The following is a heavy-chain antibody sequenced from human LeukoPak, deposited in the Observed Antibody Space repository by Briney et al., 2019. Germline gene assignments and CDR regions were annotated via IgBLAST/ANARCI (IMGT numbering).Heavy chain of an antibody. J-gene: IGHJ4*02. CDR1: GFTFSSYA. CDR3: AKGLYYYDSSGYSTEAIDY. CDR2: ISWNSGSI. Sequence: GGSLRLSCAASGFTFSSYAMSWVRQAPGKGLEWVSGISWNSGSIGYADSVKGRFTISRDSAKNSLYLQMNSLRAEDTALYYCAKGLYYYDSSGYSTEAIDYWGQGTLVTVSS. V-gene: IGHV3-9*01. D-gene: IGHD3-22*01.